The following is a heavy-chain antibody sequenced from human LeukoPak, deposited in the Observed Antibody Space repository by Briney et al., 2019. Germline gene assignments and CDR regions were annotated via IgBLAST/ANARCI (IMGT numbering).Heavy chain of an antibody. D-gene: IGHD3-3*01. CDR3: AKDQGTVLRFLEWLFPFDY. V-gene: IGHV3-30*02. CDR1: GFTFSSYG. CDR2: IRYDGSNK. Sequence: GGSLRLSCAASGFTFSSYGMHWVRQAPGKGLEWVAFIRYDGSNKYYADSVKGRFTISRDNSENTLYLQMNSLRAEDTAVYYCAKDQGTVLRFLEWLFPFDYWGQGTLVTVSS. J-gene: IGHJ4*02.